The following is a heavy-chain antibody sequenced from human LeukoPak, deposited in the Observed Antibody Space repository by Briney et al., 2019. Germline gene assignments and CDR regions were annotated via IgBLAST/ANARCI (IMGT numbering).Heavy chain of an antibody. D-gene: IGHD3-3*01. J-gene: IGHJ4*02. CDR1: GFTFSYYG. Sequence: GRSLRLSCAASGFTFSYYGMHWARQAPGKGLEWVSSITNSSRYTYYADSVRGRFTISRDNAKNSLYLQMNSLRAEDTAVYYCARSYEGSGFSDWGQGTLVTVSS. V-gene: IGHV3-21*01. CDR2: ITNSSRYT. CDR3: ARSYEGSGFSD.